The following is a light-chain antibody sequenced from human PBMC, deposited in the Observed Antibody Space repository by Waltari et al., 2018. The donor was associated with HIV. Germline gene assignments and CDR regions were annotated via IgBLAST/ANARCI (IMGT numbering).Light chain of an antibody. CDR2: GNS. V-gene: IGLV1-40*01. J-gene: IGLJ2*01. Sequence: QSVLTQQPSVSGAPGPRVTIPCTGSRPNIGAGYDVPWYQPLPGTAPKLLIYGNSSRPSGVPDLFSGSKSGTSASLAITGLQAEDEADYYCQSYDSSLSGVVFGGGTKLTVL. CDR1: RPNIGAGYD. CDR3: QSYDSSLSGVV.